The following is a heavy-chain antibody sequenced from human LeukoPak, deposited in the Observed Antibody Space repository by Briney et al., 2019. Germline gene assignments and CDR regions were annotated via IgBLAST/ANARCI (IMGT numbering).Heavy chain of an antibody. CDR3: ARDRSYGLDFDY. Sequence: ASVKVSCKASGYTFTSYYMHWVRQAPGQGLEWMGIINPSGGSTTYAQKFQGRVTMTRDTSTSIVYMELSSLRSEDTAVYYCARDRSYGLDFDYWGQGTLVTVSS. V-gene: IGHV1-46*01. CDR2: INPSGGST. CDR1: GYTFTSYY. D-gene: IGHD5-18*01. J-gene: IGHJ4*02.